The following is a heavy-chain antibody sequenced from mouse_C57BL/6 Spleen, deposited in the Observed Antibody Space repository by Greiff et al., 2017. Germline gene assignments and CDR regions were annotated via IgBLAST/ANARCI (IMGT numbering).Heavy chain of an antibody. CDR2: INPGSGGT. J-gene: IGHJ2*01. Sequence: QVQLQQSGAELVRPGTSVKVSCKASGYAFTNYLIEWVKQRPGQGLEWIGVINPGSGGTNYNEKFKGKATLTADKSSSTAYMQLSSLTSEDSAVYFCARAGATGPGAFDYWGQGTTLTVSS. CDR1: GYAFTNYL. CDR3: ARAGATGPGAFDY. V-gene: IGHV1-54*01. D-gene: IGHD1-1*01.